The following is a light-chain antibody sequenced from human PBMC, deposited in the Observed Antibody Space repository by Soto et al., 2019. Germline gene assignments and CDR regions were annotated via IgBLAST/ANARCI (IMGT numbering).Light chain of an antibody. V-gene: IGKV3-15*01. CDR3: QQYNNWPLT. CDR2: VAS. CDR1: QSVSSN. Sequence: EIVMTQSPATLSVSPGERATLSCRASQSVSSNLAWYQQKPGQTPRLLIYVASTRATGVPARFTGSGSGTEFTLTITSLQPEDFAIYYCQQYNNWPLTFGGGTKV. J-gene: IGKJ4*01.